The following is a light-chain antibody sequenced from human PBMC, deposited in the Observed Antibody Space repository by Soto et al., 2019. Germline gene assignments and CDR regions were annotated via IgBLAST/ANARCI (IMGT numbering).Light chain of an antibody. J-gene: IGKJ3*01. CDR1: RGINNF. CDR2: AAS. CDR3: QSYHTSLGIA. Sequence: DIQMTQSPSSLSASVGDRVTITCRASRGINNFLAWYQQKPGEVPELLIYAASTLQPGVPSRFSGSGSGTDFTLTISSLQPEDVASYSCQSYHTSLGIAFGPGT. V-gene: IGKV1-27*01.